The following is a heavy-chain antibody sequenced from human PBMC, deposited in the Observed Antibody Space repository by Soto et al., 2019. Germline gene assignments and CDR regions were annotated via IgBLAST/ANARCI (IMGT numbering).Heavy chain of an antibody. CDR3: AREIEMATTPFDY. D-gene: IGHD5-12*01. Sequence: SVKVSCKASGGTFSSYAISWVRRAPGQGLEWMGGIIPIFGTANYAQKFQGRVTVTADESTSTAYMELSSLRSEDTAVYYCAREIEMATTPFDYWGQGTLVTVSS. CDR2: IIPIFGTA. CDR1: GGTFSSYA. V-gene: IGHV1-69*13. J-gene: IGHJ4*02.